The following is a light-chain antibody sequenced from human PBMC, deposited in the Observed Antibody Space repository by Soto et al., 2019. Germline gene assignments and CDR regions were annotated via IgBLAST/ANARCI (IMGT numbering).Light chain of an antibody. CDR1: QDISNY. CDR3: QQYNSSWT. Sequence: IQTTLSAYCLSASVGDRPSPTGQASQDISNYVNWYQQQSGTPPHLLIYTASSFESGAQSRFSGSGSGTEFTPTIRRVQPDDFATYYRQQYNSSWTFGGGTKVDIK. V-gene: IGKV1-5*03. J-gene: IGKJ4*02. CDR2: TAS.